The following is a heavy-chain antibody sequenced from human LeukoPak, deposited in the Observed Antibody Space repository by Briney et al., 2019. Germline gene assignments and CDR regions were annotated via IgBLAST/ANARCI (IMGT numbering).Heavy chain of an antibody. Sequence: ASVKVSCKASGYTFTDYYIHWVRQAPGQGLEWMGWMDPKSGETNHAQRFQGRVIMTRDTSISTAYMELSRLRSDDTAVYYCARDRTDFWSGYPAPHDPWGQGTLVTVSS. CDR3: ARDRTDFWSGYPAPHDP. CDR1: GYTFTDYY. J-gene: IGHJ5*02. CDR2: MDPKSGET. V-gene: IGHV1-2*02. D-gene: IGHD3-3*01.